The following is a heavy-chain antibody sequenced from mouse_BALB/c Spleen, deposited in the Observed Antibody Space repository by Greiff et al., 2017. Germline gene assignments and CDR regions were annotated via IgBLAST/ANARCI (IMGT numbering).Heavy chain of an antibody. CDR1: GFSLTSYD. CDR2: IWTGGGT. CDR3: VRDRYGNYEGYAMDY. D-gene: IGHD2-1*01. V-gene: IGHV2-9-2*01. Sequence: VKLQESGPGLVAPSQSLSITCTVSGFSLTSYDISWIRQPPGKGLEWLGVIWTGGGTNYNSAFMSRLSISKDNSKSQVFLKMNSLQTDDTAIYYCVRDRYGNYEGYAMDYWGQGTSVTVSS. J-gene: IGHJ4*01.